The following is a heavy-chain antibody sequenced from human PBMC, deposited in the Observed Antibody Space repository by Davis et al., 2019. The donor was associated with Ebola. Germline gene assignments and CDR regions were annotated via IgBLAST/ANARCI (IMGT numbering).Heavy chain of an antibody. V-gene: IGHV3-30*02. Sequence: GESLKISCAASGFRFSSFGMHWVRQAPGKGLEWLTFIRSGGGAEYYASVKGRFTISRDDSRNTLYLQMNSLRGDDTAVYYCARDGPKYDIDYWGQGTLVSVSS. CDR2: IRSGGGAE. J-gene: IGHJ4*02. CDR3: ARDGPKYDIDY. CDR1: GFRFSSFG. D-gene: IGHD3-9*01.